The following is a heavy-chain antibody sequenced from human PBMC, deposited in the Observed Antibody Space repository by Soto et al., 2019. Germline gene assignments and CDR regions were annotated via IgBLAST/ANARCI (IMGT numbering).Heavy chain of an antibody. D-gene: IGHD2-21*02. CDR2: FDPEDGET. CDR1: GYTLTELS. Sequence: ASVKVSCKVSGYTLTELSMHWVRQAPGKGLEWMGGFDPEDGETIYAQKFQGRVTMTEDTSTDTAYMELSRLRSEDTAVYYCASWVYCGGDCYTLAFQHWGQGTLVTVSS. J-gene: IGHJ1*01. CDR3: ASWVYCGGDCYTLAFQH. V-gene: IGHV1-24*01.